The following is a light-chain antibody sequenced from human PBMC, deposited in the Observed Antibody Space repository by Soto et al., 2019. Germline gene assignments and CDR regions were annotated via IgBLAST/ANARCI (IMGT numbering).Light chain of an antibody. CDR2: GAS. V-gene: IGKV3-15*01. Sequence: EIVMTQSPATLSVSPGERPTLSCRASQSVSRNLAWYQQKPGQPPRLLIYGASTRATGIPDRCSGSGSGTEFTLTISSLQSEDFAVYYCQQYNNWPLTFGGGTKVEIK. CDR1: QSVSRN. CDR3: QQYNNWPLT. J-gene: IGKJ4*01.